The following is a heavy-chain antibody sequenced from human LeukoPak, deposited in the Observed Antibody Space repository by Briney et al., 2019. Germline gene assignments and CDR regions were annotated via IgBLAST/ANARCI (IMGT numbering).Heavy chain of an antibody. CDR2: IKNDGAVK. V-gene: IGHV3-7*01. J-gene: IGHJ4*02. CDR3: ARDRRDGYNFYFDY. CDR1: GFTFSYHW. Sequence: PGGSLRLSCAASGFTFSYHWMTWVRQAPGKGLEWVANIKNDGAVKNYVDSVKGRFTISRDNAKNSLYLQMNSLRAEDTAVYYCARDRRDGYNFYFDYWGQGTLVTVSS. D-gene: IGHD5-24*01.